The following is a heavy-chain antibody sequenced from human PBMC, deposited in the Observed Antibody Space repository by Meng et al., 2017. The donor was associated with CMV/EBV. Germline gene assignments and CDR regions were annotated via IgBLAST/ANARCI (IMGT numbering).Heavy chain of an antibody. CDR1: GFTSRTYW. CDR3: ARDKVVVVPAPLFGMDV. Sequence: GGSLRLSCVASGFTSRTYWMSWVRQAPGKGLEWVANMNQDGSHKYYVDSVKGRFTISADNAENSMYLQMNSLRAEDTAVYYCARDKVVVVPAPLFGMDVWGQGTTVTVSS. J-gene: IGHJ6*02. V-gene: IGHV3-7*01. D-gene: IGHD2-2*01. CDR2: MNQDGSHK.